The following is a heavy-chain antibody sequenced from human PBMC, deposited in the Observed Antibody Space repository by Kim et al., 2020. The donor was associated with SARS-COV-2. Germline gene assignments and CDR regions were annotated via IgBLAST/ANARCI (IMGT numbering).Heavy chain of an antibody. V-gene: IGHV3-33*01. J-gene: IGHJ3*02. CDR3: VRDGITGTTEAFDI. D-gene: IGHD1-7*01. Sequence: GGSLRLSCAASGFTFSGYGMHWVRQAPGKGLEWVAVIWNDGSNKNYADSVKGRFTISRDNSENTLYLQINSLRAEDTAVYYCVRDGITGTTEAFDIWDQGTMVTVSS. CDR1: GFTFSGYG. CDR2: IWNDGSNK.